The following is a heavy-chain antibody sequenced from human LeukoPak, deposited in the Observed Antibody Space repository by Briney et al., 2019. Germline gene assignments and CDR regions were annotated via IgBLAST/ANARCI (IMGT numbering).Heavy chain of an antibody. CDR3: AKPYSNSWYNFDY. Sequence: GGSLRLSCAASGFTFSSSAMSWVRQAPGKGLEWVSAISGSGVSTYYADSVKGRFTISRDNSKNTLYLQMNSLRAEDTAVYYCAKPYSNSWYNFDYWGQGTLVTVSS. J-gene: IGHJ4*02. CDR1: GFTFSSSA. V-gene: IGHV3-23*01. CDR2: ISGSGVST. D-gene: IGHD6-13*01.